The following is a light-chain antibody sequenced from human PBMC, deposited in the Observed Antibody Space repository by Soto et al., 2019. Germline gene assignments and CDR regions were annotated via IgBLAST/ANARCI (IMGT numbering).Light chain of an antibody. CDR2: GAS. CDR3: QKFNAVPT. V-gene: IGKV3-15*01. CDR1: QSVGSN. Sequence: ETVMTQSPATLSVFLGESTTLSCRASQSVGSNLAWYQEKPGQPPRLVIYGASTRATGIPTRFSGSGSGTDFTLTISSLQPEDVATYYCQKFNAVPTFGGGTKVEI. J-gene: IGKJ4*01.